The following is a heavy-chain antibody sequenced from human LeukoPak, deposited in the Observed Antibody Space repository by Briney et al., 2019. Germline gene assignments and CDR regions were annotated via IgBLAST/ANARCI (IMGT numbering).Heavy chain of an antibody. CDR2: ISDSGGST. CDR1: GFTFSTYD. D-gene: IGHD5-18*01. CDR3: ARDAYGYGPFDY. V-gene: IGHV3-23*01. Sequence: GGSLRLSCAASGFTFSTYDMSWVRQAPGKGLEWVSRISDSGGSTSYADSVKGRFTISRDNSKNTLYLQMNSLRAEDTAVYYCARDAYGYGPFDYWGQGTLVTVSS. J-gene: IGHJ4*02.